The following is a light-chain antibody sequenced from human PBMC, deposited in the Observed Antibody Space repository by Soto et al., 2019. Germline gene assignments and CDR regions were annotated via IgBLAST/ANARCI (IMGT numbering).Light chain of an antibody. CDR1: SSDVGVYDF. CDR2: EVN. V-gene: IGLV2-14*01. CDR3: SSYTTSNTLLYV. J-gene: IGLJ1*01. Sequence: QSALTQPASVSGSPGQSITISCTGTSSDVGVYDFVSWYQQHPGKAPKYLIYEVNNRPSGVSNRFSGSKSGNTASLTISGLQAEDEADYYCSSYTTSNTLLYVFGTGTKLTVL.